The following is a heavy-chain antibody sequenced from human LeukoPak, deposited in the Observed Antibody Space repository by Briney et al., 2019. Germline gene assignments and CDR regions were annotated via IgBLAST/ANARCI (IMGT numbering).Heavy chain of an antibody. V-gene: IGHV3-7*01. CDR1: GFTFSSYW. Sequence: PGGSLRLSCAASGFTFSSYWMSWVRQAPGKGLEWVANIKQDGSEKYYVDSVKGRFTISRDNAENALYLQMNSLRAEDTAVYYCARGRRGLYFDYGGRGTLVTVSS. CDR3: ARGRRGLYFDY. D-gene: IGHD3-10*01. J-gene: IGHJ4*02. CDR2: IKQDGSEK.